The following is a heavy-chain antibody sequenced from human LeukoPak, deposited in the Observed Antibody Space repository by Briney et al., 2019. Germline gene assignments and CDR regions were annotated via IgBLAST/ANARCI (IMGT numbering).Heavy chain of an antibody. CDR2: IFYSGST. Sequence: SETLSLTCTVSGDSISSYYWSWIRQPPGEGLQWIGYIFYSGSTNYNASLRSRVAISVDTSKNQFSLRLTSVTAADTDVYYCAGRSARYFDHWGQGALVTVSS. J-gene: IGHJ4*02. CDR3: AGRSARYFDH. CDR1: GDSISSYY. D-gene: IGHD1-26*01. V-gene: IGHV4-59*01.